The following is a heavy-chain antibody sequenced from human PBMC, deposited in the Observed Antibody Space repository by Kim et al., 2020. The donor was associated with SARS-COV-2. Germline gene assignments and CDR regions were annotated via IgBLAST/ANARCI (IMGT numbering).Heavy chain of an antibody. CDR1: GFTFSSYG. J-gene: IGHJ4*02. CDR2: IWYDGSNK. Sequence: GGSLRLSCAASGFTFSSYGMHWVRQAPGKGLEWVAVIWYDGSNKYYADSVKGRFTISRDNSKNTLYLQMNSLRAEDTAVYYCARDQDGIAARLVPGYWGQGTLVTVSS. D-gene: IGHD6-6*01. CDR3: ARDQDGIAARLVPGY. V-gene: IGHV3-33*01.